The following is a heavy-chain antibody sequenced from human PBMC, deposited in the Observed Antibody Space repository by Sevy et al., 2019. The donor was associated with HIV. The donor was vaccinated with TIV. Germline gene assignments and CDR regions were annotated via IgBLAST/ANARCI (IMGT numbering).Heavy chain of an antibody. D-gene: IGHD3-22*01. CDR1: GYTFTSYY. CDR2: INPSGGST. V-gene: IGHV1-46*01. CDR3: AREGRYYDSSGAYFDY. Sequence: ASVKVSCKASGYTFTSYYMHWVRQAPGQGLEGMGIINPSGGSTSYAQKFQGRVTMTRDTSTSTVCMELSSLRSEDTAVYYCAREGRYYDSSGAYFDYWGQGTLVTVSS. J-gene: IGHJ4*02.